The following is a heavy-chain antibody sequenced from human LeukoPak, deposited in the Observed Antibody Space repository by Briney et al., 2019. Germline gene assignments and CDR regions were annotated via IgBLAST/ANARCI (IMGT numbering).Heavy chain of an antibody. V-gene: IGHV3-48*02. CDR3: ARDFRLLSLSRSYGMDG. D-gene: IGHD3-10*01. Sequence: GGSLRLSCVASGFTLSSYSVNWVRQAPGKGLEWVSYISSSSSTIYYADSVKGRFTISRDNARDSLYLQMNSLRDEVTAVYYCARDFRLLSLSRSYGMDGWGQGTTVTVSS. J-gene: IGHJ6*02. CDR2: ISSSSSTI. CDR1: GFTLSSYS.